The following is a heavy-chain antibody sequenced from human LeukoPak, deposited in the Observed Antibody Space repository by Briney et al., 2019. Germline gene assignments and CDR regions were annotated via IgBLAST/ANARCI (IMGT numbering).Heavy chain of an antibody. Sequence: ASVKVSCKASGYTFTSYGISWVRQAPGQRPEWMGWFSLYNGDTKYAPKLKGRVTLTADTLTSTAYMELRTLISDDTATYYCAIGQGVITWGGADVYDVWGQGTTVIVSS. CDR2: FSLYNGDT. D-gene: IGHD3-16*01. CDR1: GYTFTSYG. V-gene: IGHV1-18*01. J-gene: IGHJ3*01. CDR3: AIGQGVITWGGADVYDV.